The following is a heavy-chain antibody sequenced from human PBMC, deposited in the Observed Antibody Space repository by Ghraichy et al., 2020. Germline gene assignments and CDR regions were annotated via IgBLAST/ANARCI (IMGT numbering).Heavy chain of an antibody. CDR3: ARLAYGDYVDH. D-gene: IGHD4-17*01. CDR2: IYTGGST. V-gene: IGHV3-53*05. J-gene: IGHJ4*02. CDR1: GLSVLDY. Sequence: GGSLRLSCVASGLSVLDYMTWVRQAPGKGLEWVSVIYTGGSTYYADSVKGRFTISRDNSKNTVYLQMNSLRTEDTAVYYCARLAYGDYVDHWGQGKVVAVS.